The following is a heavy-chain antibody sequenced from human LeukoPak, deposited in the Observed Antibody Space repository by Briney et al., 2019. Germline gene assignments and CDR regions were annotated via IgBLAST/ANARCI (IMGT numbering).Heavy chain of an antibody. CDR3: ASPYSGSYSYFDY. V-gene: IGHV3-30-3*01. CDR1: GFTSSTYA. Sequence: GRSLRLSCAASGFTSSTYAMHWVRQAPGKGLEWVAVISYDGSNKFYADSVKGRFTISRDNSKNTIYLQMNSLRVEDTAMYYCASPYSGSYSYFDYWGQGTLVTVSS. CDR2: ISYDGSNK. D-gene: IGHD1-26*01. J-gene: IGHJ4*02.